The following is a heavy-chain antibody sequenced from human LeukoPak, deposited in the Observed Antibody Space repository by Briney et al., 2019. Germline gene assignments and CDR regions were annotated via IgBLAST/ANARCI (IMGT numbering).Heavy chain of an antibody. CDR3: ARDPVEWELLLDY. CDR2: MNIDGSEK. Sequence: PGGSPRLPCAASGFTFSNYWMGWVRQAPGKRLEWVANMNIDGSEKYYADSVKGRFSISRDNARNSVYLQMASLRVEDTAVYYCARDPVEWELLLDYWGQGTLVTVSS. CDR1: GFTFSNYW. V-gene: IGHV3-7*01. D-gene: IGHD1-26*01. J-gene: IGHJ4*02.